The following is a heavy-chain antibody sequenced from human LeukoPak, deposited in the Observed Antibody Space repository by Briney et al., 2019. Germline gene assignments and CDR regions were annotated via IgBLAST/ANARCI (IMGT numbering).Heavy chain of an antibody. Sequence: PSETLSLTCAVYGGSFSGYFRSWIRRPPGKGLEWIGEIDHSGSTNYNPSLRSRVTISVDTSKNRFSLKLSSVTAADTAVYYCARGWWVRGVMLDYWGQGTLVTVSS. CDR2: IDHSGST. J-gene: IGHJ4*02. CDR1: GGSFSGYF. V-gene: IGHV4-34*01. CDR3: ARGWWVRGVMLDY. D-gene: IGHD3-10*01.